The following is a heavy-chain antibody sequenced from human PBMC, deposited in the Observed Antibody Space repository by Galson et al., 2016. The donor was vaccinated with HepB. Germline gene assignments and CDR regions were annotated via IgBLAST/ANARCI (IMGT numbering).Heavy chain of an antibody. V-gene: IGHV3-23*01. D-gene: IGHD3-10*01. CDR2: ISQDGLSR. Sequence: SLRLSCAVSGFTFTTSSMSWVRQAPGKGLEWVSGISQDGLSRYYADSVKGRFTISRDNSKNTLSPQMDSLRAEDTAVYYCATGRGFGIPLDYWGQGTLVTVSS. CDR1: GFTFTTSS. J-gene: IGHJ4*02. CDR3: ATGRGFGIPLDY.